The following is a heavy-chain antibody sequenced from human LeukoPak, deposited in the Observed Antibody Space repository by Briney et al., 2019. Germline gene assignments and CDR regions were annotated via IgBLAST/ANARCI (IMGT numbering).Heavy chain of an antibody. CDR1: GGTFSSYA. D-gene: IGHD4-11*01. CDR3: ARERGTVTTSFDY. V-gene: IGHV1-69*05. J-gene: IGHJ4*02. CDR2: IIPIFGTA. Sequence: GASAKVSCKASGGTFSSYAISWVRQAPGQGLEWMGRIIPIFGTANYAQKFQGRVTITTDESTSTAYMELSSLRSEDTAVYYCARERGTVTTSFDYWGQGTLVTVSS.